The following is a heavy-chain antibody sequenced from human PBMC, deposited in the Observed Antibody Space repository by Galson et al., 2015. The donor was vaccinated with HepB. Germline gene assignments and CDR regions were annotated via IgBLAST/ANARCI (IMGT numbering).Heavy chain of an antibody. Sequence: ETLSLTCAVSGYSISSGYYWGWIRQPPGKGLEWIGSIYHSGSTYYNPSLKSRVTISVDTSKNQFSLKLSSVTAADTAVYYCARDVEYCSGNVCYHRDNFGSWGQGTLVTVSS. D-gene: IGHD2-15*01. V-gene: IGHV4-38-2*02. CDR2: IYHSGST. CDR3: ARDVEYCSGNVCYHRDNFGS. J-gene: IGHJ4*02. CDR1: GYSISSGYY.